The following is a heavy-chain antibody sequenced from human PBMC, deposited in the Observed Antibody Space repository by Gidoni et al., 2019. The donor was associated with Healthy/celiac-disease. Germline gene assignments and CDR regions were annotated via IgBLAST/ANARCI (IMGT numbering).Heavy chain of an antibody. V-gene: IGHV1-8*01. J-gene: IGHJ6*02. CDR3: ASSLTGYYDSSGYYGMDV. Sequence: QVQLVQSGAEVKKPGASVKVSCKASGYNFTSYDINWVRQATGQGLEWMGWMNPNSGNTGYAQKFQGRVTMTRNTSISTAYMELSSLRSEDTAVYYCASSLTGYYDSSGYYGMDVWGQGTTVTVSS. D-gene: IGHD3-22*01. CDR2: MNPNSGNT. CDR1: GYNFTSYD.